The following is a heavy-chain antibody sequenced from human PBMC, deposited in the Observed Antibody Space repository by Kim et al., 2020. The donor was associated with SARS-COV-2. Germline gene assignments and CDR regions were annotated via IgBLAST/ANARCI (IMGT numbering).Heavy chain of an antibody. Sequence: SETLSLTCTVSGGSISSSSDYWGWIRQPPGKGLEWIGTIYYSGSTYYNPSLKSRVTISVDTSKNQFSLKLISVTAADTAVYYCARHLYCSGDSCYSGGFWFDPWRQGTLVTVSS. J-gene: IGHJ5*02. CDR2: IYYSGST. D-gene: IGHD2-15*01. CDR1: GGSISSSSDY. V-gene: IGHV4-39*01. CDR3: ARHLYCSGDSCYSGGFWFDP.